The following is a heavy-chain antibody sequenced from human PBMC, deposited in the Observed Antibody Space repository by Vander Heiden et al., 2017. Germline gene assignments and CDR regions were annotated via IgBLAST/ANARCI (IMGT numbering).Heavy chain of an antibody. V-gene: IGHV3-9*01. D-gene: IGHD3-22*01. Sequence: EVQLVESGGGLVQPGRSLRLSCAASGFTFDDYAMTWVRQAPGKGLEWVSGISWNSGNIAYADSVKGRFTISRDNAKNSLYLQMKSLRTEDTALYYCAKDMASGSGYYYGFDHWGQGTLVTVAS. CDR2: ISWNSGNI. CDR1: GFTFDDYA. J-gene: IGHJ4*02. CDR3: AKDMASGSGYYYGFDH.